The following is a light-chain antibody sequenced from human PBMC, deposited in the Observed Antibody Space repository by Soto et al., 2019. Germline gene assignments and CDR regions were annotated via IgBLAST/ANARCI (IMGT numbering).Light chain of an antibody. Sequence: EIVLTQSPGTLSLSPGERATLSCRASQSVTTQLAWYQQKPGQAPRLIIHGASSRATGVPDRITGSGSGTDFTLTISRLEPEDFAVYYCQQYNNWPPITFGQGTRLEIK. V-gene: IGKV3-20*01. J-gene: IGKJ5*01. CDR1: QSVTTQ. CDR2: GAS. CDR3: QQYNNWPPIT.